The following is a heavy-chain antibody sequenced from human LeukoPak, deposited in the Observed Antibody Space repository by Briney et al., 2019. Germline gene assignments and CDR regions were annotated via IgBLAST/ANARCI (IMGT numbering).Heavy chain of an antibody. CDR1: GGTFSSYA. D-gene: IGHD6-13*01. J-gene: IGHJ4*02. Sequence: GSSVKVSCKASGGTFSSYAISWVRQAPGQGLEWMGWISAYNGNTNYAQKLQGRVTMTTDTSTSTAYMELRSLRSDDTAVYYCARVAAAATLYYFDYWGQGTLVTVSS. V-gene: IGHV1-18*01. CDR2: ISAYNGNT. CDR3: ARVAAAATLYYFDY.